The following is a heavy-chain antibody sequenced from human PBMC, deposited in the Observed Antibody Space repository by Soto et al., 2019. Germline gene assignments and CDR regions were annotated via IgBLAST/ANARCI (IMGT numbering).Heavy chain of an antibody. CDR3: AREYVWSGYYYYGMDV. J-gene: IGHJ6*02. V-gene: IGHV1-2*04. CDR2: INPNSGGT. CDR1: GYTFTGYY. Sequence: ASVNVSCKSSGYTFTGYYMHWVRQAPGQGLEWMGWINPNSGGTNYAQKFQGWVTMTRDTSISTAYMELSRLRSDDTAVYYCAREYVWSGYYYYGMDVWGQGTTVTVSS. D-gene: IGHD3-3*01.